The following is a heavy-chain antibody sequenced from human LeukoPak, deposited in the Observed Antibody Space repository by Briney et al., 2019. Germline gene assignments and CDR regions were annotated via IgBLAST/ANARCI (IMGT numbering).Heavy chain of an antibody. V-gene: IGHV4-34*09. CDR1: GGSFSGYY. CDR3: ARRDGGYSFDY. CDR2: IYYSGST. Sequence: PSETLSLTCAVYGGSFSGYYWSWIRQPPGKGLEWIGYIYYSGSTYYNPSLKSRVTISVDTSKNQFSLKLSSVTAADTAVYYCARRDGGYSFDYWGQGTLVTVSS. J-gene: IGHJ4*02. D-gene: IGHD3-22*01.